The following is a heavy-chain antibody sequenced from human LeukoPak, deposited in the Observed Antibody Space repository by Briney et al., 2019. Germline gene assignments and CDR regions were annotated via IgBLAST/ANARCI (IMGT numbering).Heavy chain of an antibody. Sequence: PGGSLRLSCAASGFTFRSYAMNWVRHAPGKGLESVSSINSGGGSTYYADSVKGRFTISRDNSKNTLSLQMNSLRAEDTAVYYCAKGHSGNYYNFDSWGQGTLVTVSS. CDR1: GFTFRSYA. D-gene: IGHD1-26*01. CDR2: INSGGGST. V-gene: IGHV3-23*01. CDR3: AKGHSGNYYNFDS. J-gene: IGHJ4*02.